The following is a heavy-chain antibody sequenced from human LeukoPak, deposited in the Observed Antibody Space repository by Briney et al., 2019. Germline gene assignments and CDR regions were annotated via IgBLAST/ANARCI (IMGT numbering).Heavy chain of an antibody. J-gene: IGHJ5*02. D-gene: IGHD1-26*01. CDR1: GGSISSGSYY. CDR2: IYTSGST. V-gene: IGHV4-61*02. Sequence: SETLSLTCTVSGGSISSGSYYWSSIRQPAGKGLEWIGRIYTSGSTNYNPSLKSRVTISVDTSKNQFSLKLSSVTAADTAVYYCARERASLKWEPTWPFDPWGQGTLVTVSS. CDR3: ARERASLKWEPTWPFDP.